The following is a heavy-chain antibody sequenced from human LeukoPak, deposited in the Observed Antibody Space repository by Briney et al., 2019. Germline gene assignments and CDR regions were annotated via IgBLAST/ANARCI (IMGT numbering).Heavy chain of an antibody. J-gene: IGHJ4*02. CDR1: GFTFTTYA. CDR2: ISGSGGRT. D-gene: IGHD3-10*01. CDR3: AKDQRSGSTDY. Sequence: GGSLSLSCAASGFTFTTYAMSWVRQAPGKGLEWVSAISGSGGRTNYADSVKGRFTISRDNSKNTLYLQMNSLRAEDTAVYYCAKDQRSGSTDYWGQGTLVTVSS. V-gene: IGHV3-23*01.